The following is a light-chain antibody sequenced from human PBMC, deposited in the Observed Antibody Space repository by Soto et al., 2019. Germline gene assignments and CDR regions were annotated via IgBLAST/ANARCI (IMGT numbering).Light chain of an antibody. CDR2: GAS. Sequence: ETVLTHSPGTLSLSPGKGATLSCRASQSISSSYLAWYQQRPGQAPRLLIYGASSRATGIPDRFSGSGSGTEFTLTISRLEPEDFAVYYCQQYGSSSWTFGQGTKVDSK. J-gene: IGKJ1*01. CDR3: QQYGSSSWT. V-gene: IGKV3-20*01. CDR1: QSISSSY.